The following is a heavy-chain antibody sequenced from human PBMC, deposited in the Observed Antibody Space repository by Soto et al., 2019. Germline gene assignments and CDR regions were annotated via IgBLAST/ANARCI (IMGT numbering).Heavy chain of an antibody. CDR1: GFTYSNAW. J-gene: IGHJ4*02. CDR2: IKSETDGGTT. D-gene: IGHD5-12*01. V-gene: IGHV3-15*01. CDR3: TRSGYSGF. Sequence: EVQLVESGGGLIKPGGSLRLSCAASGFTYSNAWMSWVRQAPGKGLEWVGRIKSETDGGTTDYAAPVKGRFTISRDDSKNTLYLQMNSLKTADTAVYYCTRSGYSGFWGQGTLVTVSS.